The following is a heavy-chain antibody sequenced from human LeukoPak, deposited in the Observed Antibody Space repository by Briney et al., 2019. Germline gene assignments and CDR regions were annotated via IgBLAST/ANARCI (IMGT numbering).Heavy chain of an antibody. J-gene: IGHJ5*02. CDR1: GGSISSYY. CDR2: IYYSGST. V-gene: IGHV4-59*01. D-gene: IGHD3-10*01. Sequence: SETLSLTCTVSGGSISSYYWSWIRQPPGKGLEWIGYIYYSGSTNYNPSLKSRVAMSVDTSKNQFSLKLSSVTAADTAVYYCARSPSLSGSDLGVLSWFDPGAREPWSPSPQ. CDR3: ARSPSLSGSDLGVLSWFDP.